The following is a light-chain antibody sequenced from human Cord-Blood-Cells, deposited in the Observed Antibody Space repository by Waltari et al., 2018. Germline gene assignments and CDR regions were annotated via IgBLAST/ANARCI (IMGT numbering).Light chain of an antibody. CDR3: QQYDNLPYT. CDR1: QHINNY. Sequence: DIQMTQSPSSLSASVGERVTITCQASQHINNYLNWYQQKPGKAPKLLIYDASNLETGVPTRFSGSGSGTDFTFTISSLQPEDIATYYCQQYDNLPYTFGQGTKLEIK. J-gene: IGKJ2*01. V-gene: IGKV1-33*01. CDR2: DAS.